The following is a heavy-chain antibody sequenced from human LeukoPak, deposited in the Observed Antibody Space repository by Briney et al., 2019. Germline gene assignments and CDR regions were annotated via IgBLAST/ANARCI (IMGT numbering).Heavy chain of an antibody. V-gene: IGHV4-31*03. CDR1: DGSISSGGYS. D-gene: IGHD3-3*01. CDR2: IYYSGST. J-gene: IGHJ4*02. Sequence: SETLSLTCTVSDGSISSGGYSWSWIRQHPGKGLEWIGYIYYSGSTYYNPSLKSRVTISVDTSKNQFSLKLSSVTAADTAVYYCARDGIGVAARFDYWGQGTLVTVSS. CDR3: ARDGIGVAARFDY.